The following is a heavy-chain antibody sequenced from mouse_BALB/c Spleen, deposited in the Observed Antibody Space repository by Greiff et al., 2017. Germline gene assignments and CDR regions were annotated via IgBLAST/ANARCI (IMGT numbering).Heavy chain of an antibody. J-gene: IGHJ4*01. CDR1: GDSITSGY. Sequence: DVMLVESGPSLVKPSQTLSLTCSVTGDSITSGYWNWIRKFPGNKLEYMGYISYSGSTYYNPSLKSRISITRDTSKNQYYLQLNSVTTEDTATYYCARSYDYDDYYAMDYWGQGTSVTVSS. CDR2: ISYSGST. D-gene: IGHD2-4*01. V-gene: IGHV3-8*02. CDR3: ARSYDYDDYYAMDY.